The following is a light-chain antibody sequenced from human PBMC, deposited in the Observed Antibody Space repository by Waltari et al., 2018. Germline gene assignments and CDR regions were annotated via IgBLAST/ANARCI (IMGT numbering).Light chain of an antibody. Sequence: EVVLTQSPATLSVSPGERATLSCRASQNVNYYLAWYQQKDGQAPRLLIYGASTRATGIPDRFSGSGSGTEFTLSISSLQSEDFAIYYCQQYNQWPLTFGRGTKVEIK. V-gene: IGKV3-15*01. CDR2: GAS. CDR3: QQYNQWPLT. CDR1: QNVNYY. J-gene: IGKJ4*01.